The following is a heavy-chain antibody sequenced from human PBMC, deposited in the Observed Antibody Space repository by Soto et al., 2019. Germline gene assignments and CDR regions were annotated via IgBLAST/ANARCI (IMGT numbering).Heavy chain of an antibody. CDR1: GGSIISRDYY. J-gene: IGHJ5*02. V-gene: IGHV4-39*01. D-gene: IGHD5-12*01. Sequence: QVPXQEPGPGLVKXXXXXSRTCSGSGGSIISRDYYWVWVRRAPGRGPQWIGNIFCNGRTAYNPSPQSRVTSSVDTSKNQLSLKLASVTVADTAIYSCARGGMSADDQSDWFDPWGRGTPVTVSS. CDR2: IFCNGRT. CDR3: ARGGMSADDQSDWFDP.